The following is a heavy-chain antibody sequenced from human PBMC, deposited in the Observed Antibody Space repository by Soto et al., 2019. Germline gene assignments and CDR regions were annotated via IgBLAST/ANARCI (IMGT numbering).Heavy chain of an antibody. CDR2: IHHTGST. J-gene: IGHJ4*02. V-gene: IGHV4-59*01. Sequence: SEALSLTCTDSVGFISSYYWSWIRQSPGKGLELIGYIHHTGSTNYNPSLKSRVTMSLDTSRNQFSLKLYSVTAADTAVYYCARSIDSSGFYFSNCWGQATLVTVSS. CDR1: VGFISSYY. D-gene: IGHD3-22*01. CDR3: ARSIDSSGFYFSNC.